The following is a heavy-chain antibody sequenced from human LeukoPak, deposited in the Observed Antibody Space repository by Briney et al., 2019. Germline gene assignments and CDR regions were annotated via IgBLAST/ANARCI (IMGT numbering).Heavy chain of an antibody. CDR2: IKQDGSEK. Sequence: GGSLRLSCAASGFIFSAYWINWVRRAPGKGLECVDNIKQDGSEKFYLDSVKGRFTISRDNAKNSLYLQMNSLGAEDTAVYYCARDSPKTYYYYYSMDVWGKGTTVTVSS. V-gene: IGHV3-7*01. J-gene: IGHJ6*03. CDR3: ARDSPKTYYYYYSMDV. CDR1: GFIFSAYW.